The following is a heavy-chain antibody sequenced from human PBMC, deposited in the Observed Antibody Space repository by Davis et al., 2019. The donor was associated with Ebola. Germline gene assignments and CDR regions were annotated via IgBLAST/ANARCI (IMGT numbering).Heavy chain of an antibody. V-gene: IGHV3-21*01. Sequence: GESLKISCAASGFTFSSYSMNWVRQAPGKGLEWVSSISSSSSYIYYADSVKGRFTISRGNAKNSLYLQMNGLRAEDTAVYYCARDAVADLYYYGMDVWGQGTTVTVSS. CDR1: GFTFSSYS. J-gene: IGHJ6*02. D-gene: IGHD6-19*01. CDR3: ARDAVADLYYYGMDV. CDR2: ISSSSSYI.